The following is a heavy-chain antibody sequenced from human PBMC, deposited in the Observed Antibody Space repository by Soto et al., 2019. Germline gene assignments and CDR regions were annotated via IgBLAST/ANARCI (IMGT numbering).Heavy chain of an antibody. Sequence: EMQLVESGGGLVPPGRSLRLSCAGFGFKFEGYAMHWVRQVPGKGLEWVSYINWNSGKVKYADSVKGRFTISRDNAKNSLYLHMTSLKSADTALYYCAKAGCSDANCHFWALESWGQGTLVSVSS. D-gene: IGHD6-19*01. CDR3: AKAGCSDANCHFWALES. J-gene: IGHJ4*02. CDR2: INWNSGKV. V-gene: IGHV3-9*01. CDR1: GFKFEGYA.